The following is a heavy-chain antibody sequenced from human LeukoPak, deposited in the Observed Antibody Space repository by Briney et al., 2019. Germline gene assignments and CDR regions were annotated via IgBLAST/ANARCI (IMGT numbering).Heavy chain of an antibody. CDR3: ARLYGSGSYYTISYGMDV. J-gene: IGHJ6*02. Sequence: SETLSLTCTVSGGSISSYYWSWIRQPPEKGLEWIGYIYYSGSTNYNPSLKSRVTISVDTSKNQFSLKLSSVTAADTAVYYCARLYGSGSYYTISYGMDVWGQGTTVTVSS. V-gene: IGHV4-59*08. CDR2: IYYSGST. CDR1: GGSISSYY. D-gene: IGHD3-10*01.